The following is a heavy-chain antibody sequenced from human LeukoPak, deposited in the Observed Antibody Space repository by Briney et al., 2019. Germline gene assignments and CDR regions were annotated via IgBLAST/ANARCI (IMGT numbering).Heavy chain of an antibody. Sequence: SETLSLTCTISGGSISSISYYWSWIRQPPGKGLEWIGYIYYSGSTYYNPSLKSRVTISVDTSKNQFSLKLSSVTAADTAVYYCAREVGTSWFDPWGQGTLVTVSS. D-gene: IGHD2-2*01. J-gene: IGHJ5*02. CDR1: GGSISSISYY. V-gene: IGHV4-30-4*01. CDR3: AREVGTSWFDP. CDR2: IYYSGST.